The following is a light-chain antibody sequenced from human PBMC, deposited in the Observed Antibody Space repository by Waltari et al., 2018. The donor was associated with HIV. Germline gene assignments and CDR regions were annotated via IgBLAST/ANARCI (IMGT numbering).Light chain of an antibody. Sequence: EIVMTQSPATLSVSPGERANLSCRASQRISGNLAWYQQKPGQAPRLLIYGASTRATGIPARFSGSGSRTEFTLTISSLQSEDFAIYYCQQYNNGLTFGGGTKVEIK. CDR1: QRISGN. CDR3: QQYNNGLT. J-gene: IGKJ4*01. V-gene: IGKV3-15*01. CDR2: GAS.